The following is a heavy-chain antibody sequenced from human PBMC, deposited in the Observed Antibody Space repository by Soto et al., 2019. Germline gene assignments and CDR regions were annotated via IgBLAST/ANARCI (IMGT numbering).Heavy chain of an antibody. V-gene: IGHV3-23*01. CDR3: ARGVDIVLVSELGSKLRYFVWLFDY. CDR2: ISGSGGST. CDR1: GFTFSSYA. J-gene: IGHJ4*02. D-gene: IGHD3-9*01. Sequence: VGSLRLSCAASGFTFSSYAMSWVRQAPGKGLEWVSAISGSGGSTYYADSVKGRFTISRDNSKNTLYLQMNSLRAEDTAVYYCARGVDIVLVSELGSKLRYFVWLFDYWGQGTPVTVSS.